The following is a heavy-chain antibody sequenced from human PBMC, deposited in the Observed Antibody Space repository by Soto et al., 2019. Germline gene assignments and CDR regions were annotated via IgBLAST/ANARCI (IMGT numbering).Heavy chain of an antibody. J-gene: IGHJ6*02. CDR2: ISAYNGNT. CDR1: GYTFTSYG. CDR3: ARMGMATTRGYYYYGMDV. V-gene: IGHV1-18*01. D-gene: IGHD5-12*01. Sequence: GASVKVSCKASGYTFTSYGISWVRQAPGQALEWMGWISAYNGNTNYAQKLQGRVTMTTDTSTSTAYMELRSLRSDDTAVYYCARMGMATTRGYYYYGMDVWGQGTTVTVSS.